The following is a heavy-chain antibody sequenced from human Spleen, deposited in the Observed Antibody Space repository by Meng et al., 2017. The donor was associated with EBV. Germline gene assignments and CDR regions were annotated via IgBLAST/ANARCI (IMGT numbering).Heavy chain of an antibody. CDR1: GGSVSSTSFY. Sequence: HVHLLESGPALATPSEPLSPPYTVSGGSVSSTSFYWSWIPQHPGESLEWSGDVYYSRSTNYNPSLKRRITISLDTSKNHYSLNLYSATDEDTAVYYFAGENPARRNWFDPWGQGALVTVFS. CDR3: AGENPARRNWFDP. J-gene: IGHJ5*02. CDR2: VYYSRST. V-gene: IGHV4-61*03.